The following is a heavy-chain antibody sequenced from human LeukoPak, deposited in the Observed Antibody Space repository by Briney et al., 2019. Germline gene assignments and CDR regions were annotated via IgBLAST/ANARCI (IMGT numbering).Heavy chain of an antibody. J-gene: IGHJ4*02. CDR2: ISYDGSNK. CDR1: GFTFSSYA. Sequence: GRSLRLSCAASGFTFSSYAMHWVRQAPGKGLEWVAVISYDGSNKYYADSVKGRFTISRDNSKNTLYLQMNSLRAEDTAVYYCTRGPRGRSWYWDYWGQGTLVTVSS. V-gene: IGHV3-30-3*01. D-gene: IGHD6-13*01. CDR3: TRGPRGRSWYWDY.